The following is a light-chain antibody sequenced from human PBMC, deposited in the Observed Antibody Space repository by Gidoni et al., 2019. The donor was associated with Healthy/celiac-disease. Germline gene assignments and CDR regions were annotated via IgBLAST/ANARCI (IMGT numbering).Light chain of an antibody. CDR1: QSISSY. Sequence: DIQMTQPPSSLSASVGDRVTITCRASQSISSYLNWYQQKPGKAPKLLIYAASSLQSGVPSRFSGSGSGTDFTLTISSLQPEDFATYYCQQSYSTPATFGGXTKVEIK. V-gene: IGKV1-39*01. CDR3: QQSYSTPAT. CDR2: AAS. J-gene: IGKJ4*01.